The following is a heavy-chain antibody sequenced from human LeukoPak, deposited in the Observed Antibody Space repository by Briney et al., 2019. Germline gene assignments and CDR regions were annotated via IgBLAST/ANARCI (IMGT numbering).Heavy chain of an antibody. CDR3: GRGGKVEQLVLAR. CDR1: GFTFSSYW. J-gene: IGHJ4*02. Sequence: GGTLRLSCAASGFTFSSYWMHWVRQAPGKGLVWVSRISSDGSSTTYADSVKGRFTISRDNAKNTLYLQMNSLRAEDTAVYYCGRGGKVEQLVLARWGQGSLVTVSS. V-gene: IGHV3-74*01. D-gene: IGHD6-13*01. CDR2: ISSDGSST.